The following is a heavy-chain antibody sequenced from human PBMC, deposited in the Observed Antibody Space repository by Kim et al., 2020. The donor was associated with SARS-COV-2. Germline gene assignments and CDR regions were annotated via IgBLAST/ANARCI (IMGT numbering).Heavy chain of an antibody. Sequence: GGSLRLSCTASGFTFGDYAMSWFRQAPGKGLEWVGFIRSKAYGGTTEYAASVKGRFTISRDDSKSIAYLQMNSLKTEDTAVYYCTRDQGYSSSWFYYYYGMDVWGQGTTVTVSS. V-gene: IGHV3-49*03. CDR3: TRDQGYSSSWFYYYYGMDV. D-gene: IGHD6-13*01. CDR2: IRSKAYGGTT. J-gene: IGHJ6*02. CDR1: GFTFGDYA.